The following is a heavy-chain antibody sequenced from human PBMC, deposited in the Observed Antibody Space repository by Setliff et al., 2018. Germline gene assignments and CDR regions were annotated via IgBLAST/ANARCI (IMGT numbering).Heavy chain of an antibody. Sequence: PSETLSLTCTVSGGSISTTDYYWGWIRQPPGKGLEWIGCVYYSGNTYYSPSLESRVTMFVDTSKNQFSLMLYSVTAADTAIYYCARYDSSGYSENYYFDYWGQGTLVTVSS. CDR1: GGSISTTDYY. V-gene: IGHV4-39*07. D-gene: IGHD3-22*01. J-gene: IGHJ4*02. CDR2: VYYSGNT. CDR3: ARYDSSGYSENYYFDY.